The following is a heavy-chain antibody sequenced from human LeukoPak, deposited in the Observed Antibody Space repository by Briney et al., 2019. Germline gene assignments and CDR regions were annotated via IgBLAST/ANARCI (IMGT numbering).Heavy chain of an antibody. J-gene: IGHJ6*02. CDR3: ARLGGSYGMDV. CDR2: IYYSGST. CDR1: GGSIISYF. D-gene: IGHD3-16*01. V-gene: IGHV4-59*01. Sequence: PSETLSLTCTVSGGSIISYFWSWIRQPPGKGLEWIGYIYYSGSTNYNPSLKSRVTISVDTSKNQFSLKLSSVTAADTAVYYCARLGGSYGMDVWGQGTTVTVSS.